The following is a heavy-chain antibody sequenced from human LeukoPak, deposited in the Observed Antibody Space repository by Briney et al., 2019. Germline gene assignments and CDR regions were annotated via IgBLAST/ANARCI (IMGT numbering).Heavy chain of an antibody. CDR3: ARLSLKVLEWSPTKGKETHYFDY. Sequence: PGGSLRLSCAASGFTFSSYSMNWVRQTPGKGLEWIGEIYHSGSTNYNPSLKSRVTILVDKSKNQFSLKLSSVTAADTAVYYCARLSLKVLEWSPTKGKETHYFDYWGQGTLVTVSS. V-gene: IGHV4-4*02. CDR2: IYHSGST. CDR1: GFTFSSYSM. J-gene: IGHJ4*02. D-gene: IGHD3-3*01.